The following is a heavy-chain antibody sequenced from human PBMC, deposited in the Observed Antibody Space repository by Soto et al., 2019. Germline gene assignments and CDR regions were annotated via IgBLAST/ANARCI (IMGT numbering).Heavy chain of an antibody. Sequence: ASVKVSFKASGGSFSSYAISWVRQAPGQGLEWMGGIIPIFGTANYAQKFQGRVTITADESTSTAYMELSSLRSEDTAVYYCAGDGALNFLDWGQGTLVTVSS. CDR2: IIPIFGTA. V-gene: IGHV1-69*13. CDR1: GGSFSSYA. D-gene: IGHD3-3*01. J-gene: IGHJ4*02. CDR3: AGDGALNFLD.